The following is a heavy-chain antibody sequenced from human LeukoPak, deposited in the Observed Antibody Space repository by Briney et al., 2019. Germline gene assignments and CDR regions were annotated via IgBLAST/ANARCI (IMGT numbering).Heavy chain of an antibody. CDR3: ARYIWFGKYFDY. CDR1: GFTFSSYW. Sequence: QTGGSLRLSCAASGFTFSSYWMSGVRQAPGKGLEWVANIKQEGREKYYVDSVKGRFTISRDNAKSSLYLQMNSLRAEDTAVYYCARYIWFGKYFDYWGQGTLVTVSS. CDR2: IKQEGREK. V-gene: IGHV3-7*01. D-gene: IGHD3-10*01. J-gene: IGHJ4*02.